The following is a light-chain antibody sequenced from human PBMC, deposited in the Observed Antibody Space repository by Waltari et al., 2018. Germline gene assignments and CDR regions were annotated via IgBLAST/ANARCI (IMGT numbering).Light chain of an antibody. Sequence: QAVVTQEPSLTLSPGGTVTLTCGSSTGAVTYGHYPYWFQQKPGQAPRTLIYDTFNRYPWTPGRFSGCRLGDKAAMTRSGAQAEDEAEYFCCLVYGGLRGVFGGGTKLTVL. CDR1: TGAVTYGHY. J-gene: IGLJ3*02. V-gene: IGLV7-46*01. CDR3: CLVYGGLRGV. CDR2: DTF.